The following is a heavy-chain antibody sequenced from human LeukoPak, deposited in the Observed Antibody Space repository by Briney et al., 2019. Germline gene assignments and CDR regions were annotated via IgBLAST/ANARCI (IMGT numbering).Heavy chain of an antibody. D-gene: IGHD3-10*01. CDR1: GGSISPYY. J-gene: IGHJ4*02. V-gene: IGHV4-59*06. CDR3: ARGQYYFDY. Sequence: SETLSLTCTVSGGSISPYYWRWIRQHPGKGLEWIGYIYYSGSTYYNPSLKSRVTISVDTSKNQFSLKLSSVTAADTAVYYCARGQYYFDYRGQGTLVTVSS. CDR2: IYYSGST.